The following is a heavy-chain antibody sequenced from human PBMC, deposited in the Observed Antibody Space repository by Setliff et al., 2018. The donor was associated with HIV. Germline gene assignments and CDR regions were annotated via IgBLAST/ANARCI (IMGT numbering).Heavy chain of an antibody. CDR1: GYTFSTYS. V-gene: IGHV1-3*03. D-gene: IGHD6-19*01. CDR3: ATELFIVVAGHTPTFDY. CDR2: INVGKGDT. J-gene: IGHJ4*02. Sequence: ASVKVSCKASGYTFSTYSLHWVRQAPGQSLEWMGWINVGKGDTKYSQAFQDRITITRDTSANTAYMELSSLRSEDTAVYYCATELFIVVAGHTPTFDYWGQGTLVTVSS.